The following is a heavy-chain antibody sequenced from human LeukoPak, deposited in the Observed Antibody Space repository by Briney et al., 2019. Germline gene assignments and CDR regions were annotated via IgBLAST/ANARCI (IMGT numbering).Heavy chain of an antibody. CDR3: AGVLPKYGDTTGVDY. V-gene: IGHV7-4-1*02. CDR2: INTNTGNP. CDR1: GYTFTSYA. D-gene: IGHD4-17*01. J-gene: IGHJ4*02. Sequence: GASVKVSCKASGYTFTSYAMNWVRQAPGQGLEWMGWINTNTGNPTYAQGFTGRFVFSLDTSVSTAYLQISSLKAEDTAVYYCAGVLPKYGDTTGVDYWGQGTLVTVSS.